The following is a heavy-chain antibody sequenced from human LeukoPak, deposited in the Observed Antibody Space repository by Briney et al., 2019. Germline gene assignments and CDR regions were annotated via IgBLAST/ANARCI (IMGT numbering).Heavy chain of an antibody. CDR1: GGSFSGYY. J-gene: IGHJ4*02. D-gene: IGHD5-18*01. CDR3: ARIQLWPRRYYFDY. Sequence: SETLSLTCAVYGGSFSGYYWSWIRQPPGKGLEWIGEINHSGSTNYNPSLESRVTISVDTSKNQFSLKLSSVTAADTAAYYCARIQLWPRRYYFDYWGQGTLVTVSS. CDR2: INHSGST. V-gene: IGHV4-34*01.